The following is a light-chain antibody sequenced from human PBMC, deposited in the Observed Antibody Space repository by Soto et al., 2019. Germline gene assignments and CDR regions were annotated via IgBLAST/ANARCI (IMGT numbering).Light chain of an antibody. J-gene: IGKJ1*01. Sequence: EIVLTQSPATLSLSPGERATLSCRASQSVSTYLAWFQQVPGQAPRLLIYDASNRATGIPARFSGSGSGTDFTLTIRIXEPEDFAVYYCQPRSNWPRTFGQGTKVDIK. CDR2: DAS. CDR3: QPRSNWPRT. CDR1: QSVSTY. V-gene: IGKV3-11*01.